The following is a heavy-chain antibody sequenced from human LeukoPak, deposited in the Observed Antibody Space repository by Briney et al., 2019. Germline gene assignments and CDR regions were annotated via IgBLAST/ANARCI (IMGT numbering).Heavy chain of an antibody. J-gene: IGHJ6*03. Sequence: ASVKASCKASGYTFTGYYMHWVRQAPGQGLEWMGWINPNSGGTNYAQKFQGRVTMTRDTSISTAYMELSRLRSDDTAVYYCARGSAYSGGYYYYYYMDVWGKGTTVTVSS. CDR3: ARGSAYSGGYYYYYYMDV. D-gene: IGHD1-26*01. V-gene: IGHV1-2*02. CDR2: INPNSGGT. CDR1: GYTFTGYY.